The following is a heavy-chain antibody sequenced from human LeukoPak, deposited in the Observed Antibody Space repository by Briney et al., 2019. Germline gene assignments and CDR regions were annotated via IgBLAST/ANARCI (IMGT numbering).Heavy chain of an antibody. Sequence: GGSLRLSCAASGFTFSSYSMNWVRQAPGKGLEWVSSISSSSSYIYYADSVKGRFTISRDNAKNSLYLQMNSLRAEDTAVYYCARDTAMAPEFDYWGQGTLVTVSS. J-gene: IGHJ4*02. V-gene: IGHV3-21*01. CDR3: ARDTAMAPEFDY. CDR1: GFTFSSYS. CDR2: ISSSSSYI. D-gene: IGHD5-18*01.